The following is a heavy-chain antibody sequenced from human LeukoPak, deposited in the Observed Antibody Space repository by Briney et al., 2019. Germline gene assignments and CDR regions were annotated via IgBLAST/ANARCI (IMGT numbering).Heavy chain of an antibody. J-gene: IGHJ4*02. V-gene: IGHV3-21*01. CDR1: GFTFSSYG. CDR3: AREAGVFVVVPAAMDY. D-gene: IGHD2-2*01. Sequence: GGSLRLSCAASGFTFSSYGMNWVRQAPGKGLEWVSSISSSSSYIYYADSVKGRFTISRDNAKNSLYLQMNSLRAEDTAVYYCAREAGVFVVVPAAMDYWGQGTLVTVSS. CDR2: ISSSSSYI.